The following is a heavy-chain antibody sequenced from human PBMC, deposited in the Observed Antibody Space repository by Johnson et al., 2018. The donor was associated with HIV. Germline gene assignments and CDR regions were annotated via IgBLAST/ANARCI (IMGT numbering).Heavy chain of an antibody. V-gene: IGHV3-66*01. Sequence: VQLVESGGGLVQPGGSLRLSCAASGFTVSSNYMSWVRQAPGKGLEWVSVIYSGGSTYYADSVKGRFTISRDNSKNKRYLQMNSLRAEDTAVYYCAKDGGETGWDAFEIWGQGTMVTVSS. J-gene: IGHJ3*02. CDR2: IYSGGST. CDR1: GFTVSSNY. CDR3: AKDGGETGWDAFEI. D-gene: IGHD6-19*01.